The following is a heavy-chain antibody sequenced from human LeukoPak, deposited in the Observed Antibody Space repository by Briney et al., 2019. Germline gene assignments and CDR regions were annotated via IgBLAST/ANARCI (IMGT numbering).Heavy chain of an antibody. D-gene: IGHD6-19*01. CDR1: GGSISSYY. CDR3: ARHSTSGWNWFDP. J-gene: IGHJ5*02. CDR2: IYYSGST. Sequence: SETLSLTCTVSGGSISSYYWSWIRQPPGKGLEWIGYIYYSGSTNYNPSLKSRVTISVDASKNQFSLKLTSVTAADTAVYYCARHSTSGWNWFDPWGQGTLVTVSS. V-gene: IGHV4-59*08.